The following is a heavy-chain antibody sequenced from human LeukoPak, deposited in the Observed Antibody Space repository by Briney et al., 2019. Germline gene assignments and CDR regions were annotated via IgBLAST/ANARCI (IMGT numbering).Heavy chain of an antibody. V-gene: IGHV3-64*01. CDR2: ISSNGGST. D-gene: IGHD3-3*01. J-gene: IGHJ4*02. CDR1: GFTFSSYA. Sequence: GGSLRLSCAASGFTFSSYAMHWVRHAPGKGLEHVSAISSNGGSTYYANSVKGRFTISRDNSKNTLYLQMGSLRAEDMAVYYCARVARDFWSGYYTGWGQGTLVTVSS. CDR3: ARVARDFWSGYYTG.